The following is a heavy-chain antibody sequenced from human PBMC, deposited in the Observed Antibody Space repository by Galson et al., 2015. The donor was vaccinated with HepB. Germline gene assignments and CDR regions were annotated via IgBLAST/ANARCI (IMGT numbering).Heavy chain of an antibody. CDR2: INHSGST. D-gene: IGHD2-8*01. CDR1: GGSFSGYY. J-gene: IGHJ5*02. CDR3: ARGRYIVLMVYAPRRYNWFDP. Sequence: ETLSLTCAVYGGSFSGYYWSWLRQPPGKGLEWIGEINHSGSTNYTPSLKSRVTISVDTSKNQFSLKLSSVTAADTAVYYCARGRYIVLMVYAPRRYNWFDPWGQGTLVTVSS. V-gene: IGHV4-34*01.